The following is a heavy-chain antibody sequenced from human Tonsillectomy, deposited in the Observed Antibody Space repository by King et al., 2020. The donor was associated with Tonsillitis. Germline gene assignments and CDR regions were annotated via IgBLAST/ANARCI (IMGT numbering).Heavy chain of an antibody. CDR2: ISWNSGNI. Sequence: VQLVESGGGLVQPGRSLRLSCAASQFSFDDYGMHRVRQAPGKGLEWVSGISWNSGNIGYAESVRGRFTISRDNAKELLYLQMSGLRAEDTALYYCVRDMSSGSYYGAFDLWGLGTMVIVSS. J-gene: IGHJ3*01. V-gene: IGHV3-9*01. D-gene: IGHD1-26*01. CDR3: VRDMSSGSYYGAFDL. CDR1: QFSFDDYG.